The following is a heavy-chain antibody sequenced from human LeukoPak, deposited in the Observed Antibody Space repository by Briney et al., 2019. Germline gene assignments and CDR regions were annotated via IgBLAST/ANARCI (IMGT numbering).Heavy chain of an antibody. V-gene: IGHV3-43*01. Sequence: PGGSLRLSCAASGFTFDDYTMHWVRQAPGKGLEWVSLISWDGGSTYYADSVKGRFNISRDNSKNSLYLQMNSLRTEDTDLYYCAKARRRDTYYFDYWGQGTLVTVSS. CDR3: AKARRRDTYYFDY. CDR2: ISWDGGST. J-gene: IGHJ4*02. CDR1: GFTFDDYT. D-gene: IGHD5-24*01.